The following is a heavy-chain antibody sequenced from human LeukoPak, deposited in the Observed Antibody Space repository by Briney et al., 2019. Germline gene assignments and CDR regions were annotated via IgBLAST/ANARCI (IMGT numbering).Heavy chain of an antibody. D-gene: IGHD3-3*01. J-gene: IGHJ6*03. CDR3: ARLDVLRDYYMDV. CDR2: IYTSGST. Sequence: SETLSLTCTVSGGSISSYYWSWIRQPAGKGLEWIGRIYTSGSTNYNPSLKSRVTTSVDTSKNQFSLKLSSVTAADTAVYYCARLDVLRDYYMDVWGKGTTVTVSS. CDR1: GGSISSYY. V-gene: IGHV4-4*07.